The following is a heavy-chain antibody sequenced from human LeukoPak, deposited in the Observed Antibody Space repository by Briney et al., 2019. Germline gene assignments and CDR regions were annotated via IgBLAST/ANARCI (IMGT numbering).Heavy chain of an antibody. CDR2: IKQEGSEK. CDR1: GFSFGSYW. J-gene: IGHJ4*02. D-gene: IGHD3-10*01. Sequence: GGSLRLSCAASGFSFGSYWMSWVRQAPGKGLEWVANIKQEGSEKFYVDSVKGRFTISRDNAKNSLYLQMNSLRAEDTALYYCATRRVGWYFDDWGQGTLVTVSS. CDR3: ATRRVGWYFDD. V-gene: IGHV3-7*03.